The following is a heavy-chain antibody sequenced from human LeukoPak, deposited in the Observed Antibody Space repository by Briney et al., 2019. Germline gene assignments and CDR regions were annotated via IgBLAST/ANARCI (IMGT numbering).Heavy chain of an antibody. Sequence: SQTLSLTCTVSGGSISSGGYYWSWIRQHPGKGLEWIGYIYYSGSTYYNPSLKSRVTISVDTSKNQFSLKLSSVTAADTAVYYCARLGTYDFWSGYLNQYYFDYWGQGTLVTVSS. CDR3: ARLGTYDFWSGYLNQYYFDY. J-gene: IGHJ4*02. V-gene: IGHV4-31*03. D-gene: IGHD3-3*01. CDR2: IYYSGST. CDR1: GGSISSGGYY.